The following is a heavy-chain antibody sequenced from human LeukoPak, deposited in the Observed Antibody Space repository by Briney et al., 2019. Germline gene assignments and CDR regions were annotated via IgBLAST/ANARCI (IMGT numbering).Heavy chain of an antibody. CDR1: GFTFDDYG. CDR3: ALTKTGTARFDP. Sequence: GGSLRLSCAASGFTFDDYGMSWVRQAPGKGLEWVSGINWNGGSTGYADSVKGRFTISRDNAKNSLYLQMNSLRAEDTAVYYCALTKTGTARFDPWGQGTLVTVSS. V-gene: IGHV3-20*04. CDR2: INWNGGST. D-gene: IGHD1-1*01. J-gene: IGHJ5*02.